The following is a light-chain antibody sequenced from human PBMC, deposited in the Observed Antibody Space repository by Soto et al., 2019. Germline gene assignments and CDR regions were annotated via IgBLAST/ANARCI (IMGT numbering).Light chain of an antibody. J-gene: IGLJ2*01. CDR3: QCYGNSLGANVL. CDR1: SSNIGSNY. V-gene: IGLV1-47*01. Sequence: QSVLTQPPSASGTPGQRVTISCSGCSSNIGSNYVYWYLQLPGTAPKLLSNGKDNRPSGVPDRYSVSRSGTSASLAITGLQAEDEAVYYCQCYGNSLGANVLFGGGTKVTVL. CDR2: GKD.